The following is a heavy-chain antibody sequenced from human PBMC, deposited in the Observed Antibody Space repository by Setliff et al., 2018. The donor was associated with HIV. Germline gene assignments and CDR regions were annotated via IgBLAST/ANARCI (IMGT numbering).Heavy chain of an antibody. CDR3: ATQRDIVMVPGQGGFDI. V-gene: IGHV1-18*01. J-gene: IGHJ3*02. D-gene: IGHD2-2*01. CDR2: ITPFNGNT. Sequence: ASVKVSCKASGYTFTSYGISWVRQAPGQGLEWMGWITPFNGNTIYAQKLQGRVIMTTDTSTSTAYMELRSLRSDDTAMYYCATQRDIVMVPGQGGFDIWAQGTMVTVSS. CDR1: GYTFTSYG.